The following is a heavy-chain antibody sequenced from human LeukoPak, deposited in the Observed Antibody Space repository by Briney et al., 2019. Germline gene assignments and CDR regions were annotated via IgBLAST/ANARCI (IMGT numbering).Heavy chain of an antibody. CDR3: ARALAVAGTGGFDP. CDR2: MNSDGSST. CDR1: GFTFSNYW. D-gene: IGHD6-19*01. V-gene: IGHV3-74*01. Sequence: GGSLRLSCAASGFTFSNYWMHWVRQAPGKGLVWVSRMNSDGSSTSYADSVKGRFTISRDNAKNTLYPQMNSLRAEDTAVYYCARALAVAGTGGFDPWGQGTLVTVSS. J-gene: IGHJ5*02.